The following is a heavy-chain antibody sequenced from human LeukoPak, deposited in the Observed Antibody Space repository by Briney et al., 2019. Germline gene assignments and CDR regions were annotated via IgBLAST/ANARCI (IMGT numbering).Heavy chain of an antibody. CDR3: AKDRRAGSYDY. Sequence: GGSLRLSCAASGFTFSSYWMTWVRQAPGKGLEWVSAISGSGGNTYYADSVKGRFTISRDNSKNTLYLQMNSLRAEDTAVYYCAKDRRAGSYDYWGQGTLVTVSS. D-gene: IGHD3-10*01. V-gene: IGHV3-23*01. CDR2: ISGSGGNT. J-gene: IGHJ4*02. CDR1: GFTFSSYW.